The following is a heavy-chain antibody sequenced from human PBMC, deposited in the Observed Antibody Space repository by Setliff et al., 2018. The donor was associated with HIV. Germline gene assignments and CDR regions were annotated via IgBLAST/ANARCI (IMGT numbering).Heavy chain of an antibody. Sequence: SVKVSCKASGGTFNINAVTWVRQAPGQGLEWVGATIPLFGTANYGQKFQGRVTITADDSTGTVYMEVRSLRSADTAVYYCSKVSEHRTSSGSFYYYMDVWGEGTTVTVSS. CDR1: GGTFNINA. J-gene: IGHJ6*03. CDR2: TIPLFGTA. D-gene: IGHD6-6*01. V-gene: IGHV1-69*13. CDR3: SKVSEHRTSSGSFYYYMDV.